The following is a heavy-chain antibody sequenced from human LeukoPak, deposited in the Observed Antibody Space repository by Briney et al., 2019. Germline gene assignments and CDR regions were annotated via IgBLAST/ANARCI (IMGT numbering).Heavy chain of an antibody. D-gene: IGHD6-13*01. CDR1: GFTVSSNY. Sequence: GGFLRLSCAASGFTVSSNYMSWVRQAPGKGLECVSVIYSDDSTYYADSVKGRFTIPRDNSKNTVYVQMHTLRAEDTAVYYCARLIAASPYYYMDVWGKGTTVTVSS. CDR3: ARLIAASPYYYMDV. V-gene: IGHV3-53*01. CDR2: IYSDDST. J-gene: IGHJ6*03.